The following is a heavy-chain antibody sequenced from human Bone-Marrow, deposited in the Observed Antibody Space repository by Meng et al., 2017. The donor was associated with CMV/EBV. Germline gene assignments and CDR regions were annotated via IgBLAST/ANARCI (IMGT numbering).Heavy chain of an antibody. Sequence: SVKVSCKGSGYTFTGYYMHWVRQAPGQGLEWMGWINPNSGGTNYAQKFQGRVTMTRDTSISTAYMELSRLRSDDTAVDYCAREPTFDPTTYYYDDWGQGTLVTVSS. J-gene: IGHJ4*02. CDR3: AREPTFDPTTYYYDD. D-gene: IGHD3-16*01. CDR1: GYTFTGYY. CDR2: INPNSGGT. V-gene: IGHV1-2*02.